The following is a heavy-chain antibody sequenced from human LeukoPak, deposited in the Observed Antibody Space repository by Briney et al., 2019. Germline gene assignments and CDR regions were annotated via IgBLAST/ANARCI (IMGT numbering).Heavy chain of an antibody. CDR2: ISSSSSYI. CDR3: ARGGFDAFDI. Sequence: GGSLRLSCAASGFTFSSYSMNWVRQAPGKGLEWVPSISSSSSYIYYADSVKGRFTISGDNAKNSLHLQMNSLRDEDTAVYYCARGGFDAFDIWGQGTMVTVSS. D-gene: IGHD3-16*01. V-gene: IGHV3-21*01. CDR1: GFTFSSYS. J-gene: IGHJ3*02.